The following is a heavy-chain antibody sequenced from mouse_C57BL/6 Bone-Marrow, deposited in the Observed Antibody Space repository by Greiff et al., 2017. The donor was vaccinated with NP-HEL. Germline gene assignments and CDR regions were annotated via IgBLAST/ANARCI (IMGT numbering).Heavy chain of an antibody. CDR2: ISSGSSTI. V-gene: IGHV5-17*01. CDR3: ARGSGNYGGFAY. Sequence: EVKLMESGGGLVKPGGSLKLSCAASGFTFSDYGMHWVRQAPEKGLEWVAYISSGSSTIYYADTVKGRFTISRDNAKNTLFLQMTSLRSEDTAMYYCARGSGNYGGFAYWGQGTLVTVSA. D-gene: IGHD2-1*01. CDR1: GFTFSDYG. J-gene: IGHJ3*01.